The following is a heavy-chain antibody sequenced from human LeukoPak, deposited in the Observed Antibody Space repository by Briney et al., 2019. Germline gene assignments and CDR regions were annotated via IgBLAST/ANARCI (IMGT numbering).Heavy chain of an antibody. CDR2: TYYRSKWYD. CDR3: ARERLVLGGNFDY. CDR1: GDRVSSNSAA. J-gene: IGHJ4*02. Sequence: SQTLSLTCAISGDRVSSNSAAWSWFRQSPSRGLEWLGRTYYRSKWYDDYAISVKSRITINPDTSKNQFSLHLNSVSPEDTAVYFCARERLVLGGNFDYWGQGTLVTVSS. V-gene: IGHV6-1*01. D-gene: IGHD6-19*01.